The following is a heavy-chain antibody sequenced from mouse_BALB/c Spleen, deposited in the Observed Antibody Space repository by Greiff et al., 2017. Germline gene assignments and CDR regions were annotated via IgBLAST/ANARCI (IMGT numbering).Heavy chain of an antibody. CDR2: IDPANGNT. CDR3: AHGSQGWYFDV. V-gene: IGHV14-3*02. J-gene: IGHJ1*01. Sequence: EVQLQQSGAELVKPGASVKLSCTASGFNIKDTYMHWVKQRPEQGLEWIGRIDPANGNTKYDPKFQGKATITEDTSSNTAYLQLSSLTSEDTAVYYCAHGSQGWYFDVWGAGTTVTVSS. D-gene: IGHD2-2*01. CDR1: GFNIKDTY.